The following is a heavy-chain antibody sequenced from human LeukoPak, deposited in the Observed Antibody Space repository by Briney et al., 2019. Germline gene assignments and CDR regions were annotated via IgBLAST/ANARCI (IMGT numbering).Heavy chain of an antibody. CDR3: ARVFAVADNYMDV. D-gene: IGHD2-21*01. CDR2: INWNGGST. CDR1: GFTFSNYG. V-gene: IGHV3-20*04. Sequence: GGSLRLSCAASGFTFSNYGMSWVRQAPGKGLEWVSDINWNGGSTSYADSVKGRFTISRDNAKNSLYLQMNSLRAEDTALYYCARVFAVADNYMDVWGKGTTVTVSS. J-gene: IGHJ6*03.